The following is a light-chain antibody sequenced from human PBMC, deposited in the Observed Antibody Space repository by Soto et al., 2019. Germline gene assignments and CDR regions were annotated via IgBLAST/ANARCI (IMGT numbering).Light chain of an antibody. V-gene: IGKV3-15*01. Sequence: ELVLTQSRATLSVSPGGIVGPCYRASQSVSSNLAWYQQKPGQAPRLLIYGASTRATDVPATFSGSGSGTEFTLTISSLQSEDFAVYYCQQRSNWITFGQVTRLEL. CDR1: QSVSSN. J-gene: IGKJ5*01. CDR3: QQRSNWIT. CDR2: GAS.